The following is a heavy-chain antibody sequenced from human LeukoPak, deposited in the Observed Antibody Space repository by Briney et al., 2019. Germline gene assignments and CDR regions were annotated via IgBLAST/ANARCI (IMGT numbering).Heavy chain of an antibody. D-gene: IGHD5-24*01. CDR2: ISYDGSNK. V-gene: IGHV3-30*18. CDR1: GFTFSSYG. Sequence: SLRLSCAASGFTFSSYGMHWVRQAPGKGLEWVAVISYDGSNKYYADSVKGRFTISRDNSKNTLYLQMNSLRAEDTAVYYCAKPPDRMATRIWPPFDYWGQGTLVTVSS. CDR3: AKPPDRMATRIWPPFDY. J-gene: IGHJ4*02.